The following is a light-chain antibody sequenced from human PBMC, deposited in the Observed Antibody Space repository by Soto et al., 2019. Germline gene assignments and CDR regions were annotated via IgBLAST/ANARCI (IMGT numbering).Light chain of an antibody. CDR3: CSYAGSSTYG. Sequence: QSVLTQPASVSGSPGQSITISCTGTSSDVGSYNLVSWYQQHPGKAPKLMIYEGSKRPSGVSNRFSGSKSGNMASLTISGLQAEDEADYYCCSYAGSSTYGFGTGTKVTVL. CDR2: EGS. CDR1: SSDVGSYNL. J-gene: IGLJ1*01. V-gene: IGLV2-23*01.